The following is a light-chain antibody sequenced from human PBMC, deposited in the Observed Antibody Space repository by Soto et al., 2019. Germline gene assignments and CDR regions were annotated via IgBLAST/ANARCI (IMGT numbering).Light chain of an antibody. Sequence: DIQMTQSPSTLSASVGDTVDIACRASQSITTLLTWYQQKPGKAPKLLIYKASSLQSGVPSRFSGSGSGTEFTLTISTLQPDDFATYYCLHYWLYPWTFGQGTKVEIQ. CDR2: KAS. V-gene: IGKV1-5*03. CDR3: LHYWLYPWT. CDR1: QSITTL. J-gene: IGKJ1*01.